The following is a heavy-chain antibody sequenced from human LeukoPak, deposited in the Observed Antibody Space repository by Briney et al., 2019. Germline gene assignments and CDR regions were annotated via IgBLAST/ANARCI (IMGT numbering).Heavy chain of an antibody. CDR3: AKDLFPLKYPPDALDI. V-gene: IGHV3-23*01. CDR1: GFTFSSYA. CDR2: ISGSGGST. D-gene: IGHD2/OR15-2a*01. Sequence: GGALRLSCAASGFTFSSYAMSWVRQAPGKGLEWVSAISGSGGSTYYADSVKGRFTISRDNSKNTLYLQMNSLRAEDTAVYYCAKDLFPLKYPPDALDIWGQGTMVTVSS. J-gene: IGHJ3*02.